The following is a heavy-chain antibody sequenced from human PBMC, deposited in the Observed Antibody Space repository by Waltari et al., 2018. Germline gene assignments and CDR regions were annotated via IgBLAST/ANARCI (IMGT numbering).Heavy chain of an antibody. Sequence: QVQLVQSGAEVKKPGSSVKVSCKASGGTFSSYAISWVRQAPGQGLEWMGGIIPIFGTANYAQKFQGRVTITADESTSTAYMELSSLRSEDTAVYYCARVGLNYDILTGYYAADGMDVWGQGTTVTVSS. CDR2: IIPIFGTA. J-gene: IGHJ6*02. V-gene: IGHV1-69*13. CDR1: GGTFSSYA. D-gene: IGHD3-9*01. CDR3: ARVGLNYDILTGYYAADGMDV.